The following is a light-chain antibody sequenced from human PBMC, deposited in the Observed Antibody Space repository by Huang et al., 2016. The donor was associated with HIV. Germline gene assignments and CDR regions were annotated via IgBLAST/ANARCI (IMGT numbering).Light chain of an antibody. CDR3: QHYDSLPYT. CDR2: DAS. CDR1: QDITKF. Sequence: DIQMTQSPSSLAASVGDRVTITCQASQDITKFLNWDQQQPGQPPKLLMYDASTLETGVPSRFSGRGSGTHFSFTISSLQPEDFAIYYCQHYDSLPYTFGQGTKLEIK. J-gene: IGKJ2*01. V-gene: IGKV1-33*01.